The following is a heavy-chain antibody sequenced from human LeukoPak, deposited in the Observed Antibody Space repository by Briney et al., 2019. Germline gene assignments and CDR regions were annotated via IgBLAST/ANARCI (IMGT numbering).Heavy chain of an antibody. J-gene: IGHJ6*03. CDR2: INPKSGGT. CDR1: GYTFTGQY. V-gene: IGHV1-2*02. CDR3: ARVGCSNGVCYDYMDV. D-gene: IGHD2-8*01. Sequence: ASVKVSCKASGYTFTGQYMHWVRQAPGQGLEWMGWINPKSGGTNYAQKFQGRVTMTGDTSISTAYMELSRLRSDDTAVYYCARVGCSNGVCYDYMDVWGKGTTVTVSS.